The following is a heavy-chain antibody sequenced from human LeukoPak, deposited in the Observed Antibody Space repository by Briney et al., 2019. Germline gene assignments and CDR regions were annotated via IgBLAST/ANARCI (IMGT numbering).Heavy chain of an antibody. Sequence: GGSLRLSCATSGFTFSNFWMSWVRQAPGKGLEWVANIKQDGSEKYYVDSVKGRFTISRDNAKNSLYLQMNSLRAEDTAVYYCANGDGFDYWGQGTLSPSPQ. D-gene: IGHD5-24*01. J-gene: IGHJ4*02. CDR2: IKQDGSEK. CDR1: GFTFSNFW. V-gene: IGHV3-7*01. CDR3: ANGDGFDY.